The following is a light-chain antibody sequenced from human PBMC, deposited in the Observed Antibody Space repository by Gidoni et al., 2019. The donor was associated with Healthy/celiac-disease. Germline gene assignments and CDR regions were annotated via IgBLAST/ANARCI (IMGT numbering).Light chain of an antibody. J-gene: IGKJ3*01. CDR2: LGS. CDR1: QSLLHSSGYNY. CDR3: MQALQTPIFT. Sequence: MVMTQSALCLPVTPGEPASISCRSSQSLLHSSGYNYLDWYLQKPGQSPQLLIYLGSNRASGVPDRFSGSGSGTDFTLKISRVEAEDVGAYYCMQALQTPIFTFGPGTKVDIK. V-gene: IGKV2-28*01.